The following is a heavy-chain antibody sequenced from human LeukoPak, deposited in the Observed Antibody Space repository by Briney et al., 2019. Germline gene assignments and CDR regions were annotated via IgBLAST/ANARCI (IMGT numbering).Heavy chain of an antibody. J-gene: IGHJ3*02. CDR1: GYTFTSYA. CDR3: ARTRTPIVGATSDAFDI. V-gene: IGHV1-3*01. CDR2: INAGNGNT. Sequence: ASVKVSCKASGYTFTSYAMHWVRQAPGQRLEWMGWINAGNGNTKYSQKFQGRVTMTRDTSISTAYMELSRLRSDDTAVYYCARTRTPIVGATSDAFDIWGQGTMVTVSS. D-gene: IGHD1-26*01.